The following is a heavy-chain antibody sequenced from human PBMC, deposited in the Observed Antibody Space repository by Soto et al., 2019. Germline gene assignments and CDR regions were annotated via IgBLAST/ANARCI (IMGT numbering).Heavy chain of an antibody. J-gene: IGHJ4*02. Sequence: RLSCAASAFTVNIHYLSCVRQGTGKGLEWVSVIYKGGGTFYADSVKGRFTISRDNSKNTVFLQMNSLRAEDTAVYYCASTRDRGTSYYFDYWGQGTLVTVS. V-gene: IGHV3-53*01. CDR3: ASTRDRGTSYYFDY. CDR2: IYKGGGT. CDR1: AFTVNIHY.